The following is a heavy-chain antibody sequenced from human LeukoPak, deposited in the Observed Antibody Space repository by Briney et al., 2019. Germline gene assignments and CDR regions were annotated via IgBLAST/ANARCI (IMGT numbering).Heavy chain of an antibody. V-gene: IGHV4-39*01. CDR1: GGSISSSSYY. Sequence: PSDTLSLTCTVSGGSISSSSYYWGWIRQTPEKGLEWIGTIYYSGSTSYNTSLKSRVTISIDTSKNQFSLKLTSVTASDTAVYYCALFGGVAFDIWGQGTMVTVS. CDR3: ALFGGVAFDI. D-gene: IGHD3-16*01. J-gene: IGHJ3*02. CDR2: IYYSGST.